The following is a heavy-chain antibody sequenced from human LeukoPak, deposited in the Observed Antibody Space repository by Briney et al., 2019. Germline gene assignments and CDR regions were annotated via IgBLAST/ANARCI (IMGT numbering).Heavy chain of an antibody. CDR1: GYTFTGYY. D-gene: IGHD6-13*01. CDR2: INPNSGGT. J-gene: IGHJ4*02. CDR3: ARVLWQQLENLDY. V-gene: IGHV1-2*02. Sequence: ASVKVSCKASGYTFTGYYMHWVRQAPGQGLEWMGWINPNSGGTNYAQKFQGRVTMTRDTSISTAYMELTRLRSDDTAVYFCARVLWQQLENLDYWGQGTLVTVSS.